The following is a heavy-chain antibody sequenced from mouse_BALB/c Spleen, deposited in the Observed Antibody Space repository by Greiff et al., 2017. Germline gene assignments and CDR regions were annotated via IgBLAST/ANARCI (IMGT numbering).Heavy chain of an antibody. D-gene: IGHD2-1*01. CDR3: ARNYGKINWYFDV. CDR1: GFNFTDTD. J-gene: IGHJ1*01. V-gene: IGHV14-3*02. Sequence: EVQRVESGAELVKPGASVKLSCTASGFNFTDTDMPWVHQRPEQGLEWIGRIDPANGNTNYDPNIQGKDTITADTSSNTAYLQLSSLTSEDTAVYYSARNYGKINWYFDVWGAGTTVTVSA. CDR2: IDPANGNT.